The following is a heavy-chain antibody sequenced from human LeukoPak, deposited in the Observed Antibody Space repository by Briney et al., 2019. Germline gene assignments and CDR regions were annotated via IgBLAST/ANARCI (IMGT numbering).Heavy chain of an antibody. D-gene: IGHD6-13*01. CDR3: ARDLYSSTYYGMDV. CDR1: GFTFSNHW. Sequence: QPGGSLRLSCAVSGFTFSNHWMSWVRQAPGKGLEWVASIKQDGSEKLYVDSMKGRFTISRDNAKNSLYLQMNSLRAEDTAVYYCARDLYSSTYYGMDVWGQGTTVTVSS. V-gene: IGHV3-7*01. J-gene: IGHJ6*02. CDR2: IKQDGSEK.